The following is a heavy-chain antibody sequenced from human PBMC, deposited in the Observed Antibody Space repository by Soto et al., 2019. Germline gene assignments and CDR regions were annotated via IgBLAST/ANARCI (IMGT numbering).Heavy chain of an antibody. CDR1: GFTFSSYA. J-gene: IGHJ6*02. Sequence: QVQLVESGGGVVQPGRSLRLSCAASGFTFSSYAMHWVRQAPGKGLEWVAVISYDGSNKYYADSVKGRFTISRDNSKNTLYLQMNSLRAEDTAVYYCARRGGVGWFGEPPGAYGMDVWGQGTTVTVSS. CDR2: ISYDGSNK. V-gene: IGHV3-30-3*01. D-gene: IGHD3-10*01. CDR3: ARRGGVGWFGEPPGAYGMDV.